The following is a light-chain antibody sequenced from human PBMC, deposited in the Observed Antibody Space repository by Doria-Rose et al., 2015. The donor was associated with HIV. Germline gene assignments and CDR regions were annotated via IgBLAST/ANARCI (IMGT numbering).Light chain of an antibody. CDR3: HQYGTSWT. V-gene: IGKV3-20*01. Sequence: TPSPGTLSLSPGERATLSCRASQSFSSTYLAWYQQKPGQAPSLLIYDGSTRATGIPDRFSASGSGTDFTRTINRLEPEDFALYYCHQYGTSWTVGQGTRVEI. J-gene: IGKJ1*01. CDR2: DGS. CDR1: QSFSSTY.